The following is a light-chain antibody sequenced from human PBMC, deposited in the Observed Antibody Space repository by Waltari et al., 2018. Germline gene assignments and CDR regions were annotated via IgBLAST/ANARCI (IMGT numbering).Light chain of an antibody. CDR1: STDLTSYNY. CDR3: SSYAGRDNLL. J-gene: IGLJ2*01. CDR2: EVS. V-gene: IGLV2-8*01. Sequence: QSALTQLPSPSGSPGQSVPPSCTGTSTDLTSYNYVPWYQHHPGTAPKLLIYEVSKRPSGVPDRFSGSKSGNTASLTVSGLQTEDEAVYYCSSYAGRDNLLFGGGTKLTVL.